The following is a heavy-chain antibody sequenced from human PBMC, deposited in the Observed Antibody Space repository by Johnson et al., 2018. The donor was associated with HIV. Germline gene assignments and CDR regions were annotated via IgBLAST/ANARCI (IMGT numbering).Heavy chain of an antibody. D-gene: IGHD6-13*01. CDR1: GFTFSDYY. CDR2: IYSGGST. Sequence: QVQLVESGGGVVQPGESLRLSCAASGFTFSDYYMSWIRQAPGKGLEWVSVIYSGGSTYYADSVKGRFTISRDNAKNSLYLQMNSLRAEDTAVYYCARDGTSRGGAFDIWGQGTMVTVSS. J-gene: IGHJ3*02. CDR3: ARDGTSRGGAFDI. V-gene: IGHV3-11*04.